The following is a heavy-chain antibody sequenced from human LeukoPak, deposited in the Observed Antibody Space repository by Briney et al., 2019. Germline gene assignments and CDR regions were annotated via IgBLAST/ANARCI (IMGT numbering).Heavy chain of an antibody. D-gene: IGHD5-24*01. CDR1: GYTFTSYG. CDR2: ISAYNGNT. V-gene: IGHV1-18*01. J-gene: IGHJ4*02. Sequence: GASVKVSCKASGYTFTSYGISWVRQAPGQGLEWMGWISAYNGNTNYAQKFQGRVTITADESTSTAYMELSSLRSEDTAVYYCARGPRGWLQPPFDYWGQGTLVTVSS. CDR3: ARGPRGWLQPPFDY.